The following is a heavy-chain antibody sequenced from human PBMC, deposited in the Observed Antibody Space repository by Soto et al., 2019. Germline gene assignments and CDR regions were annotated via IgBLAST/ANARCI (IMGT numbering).Heavy chain of an antibody. CDR1: GFTFSSYG. J-gene: IGHJ5*02. CDR3: ARASRELRYFEWLLEFEP. CDR2: IWYDGGNK. Sequence: GGSVRLSCAASGFTFSSYGMHWVRQAPGKGVEWVSVIWYDGGNKYYADSVKGRFTISRDNSKNTLYLQMNSLRAAYTAVYYCARASRELRYFEWLLEFEPWGQGT. V-gene: IGHV3-33*01. D-gene: IGHD3-9*01.